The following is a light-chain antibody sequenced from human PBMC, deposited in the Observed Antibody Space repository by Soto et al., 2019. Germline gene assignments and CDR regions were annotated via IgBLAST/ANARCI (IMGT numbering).Light chain of an antibody. CDR3: QQRSNWPPIT. V-gene: IGKV3-11*01. J-gene: IGKJ5*01. CDR1: ESVGRH. CDR2: DAS. Sequence: EVVGTQSPATVSVSPGERATLSCRASESVGRHLAWYHQKPGQAPKLLIYDASHRASGIPARFSGSGSGTDFTLTISSLEPEDAALYYCQQRSNWPPITFGQGTRLEIK.